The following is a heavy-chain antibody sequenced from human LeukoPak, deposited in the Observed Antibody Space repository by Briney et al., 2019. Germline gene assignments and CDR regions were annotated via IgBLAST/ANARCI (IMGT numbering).Heavy chain of an antibody. CDR1: GYTFTSYG. CDR3: AREELYGSGSYYEALGVPFFDY. Sequence: GASVKVSCKASGYTFTSYGISWVRQAPGQGLEWMGWISAYNGNTNYAQKLQGRVTMTTDTSTSTAYMELRSLRSDDTAVYYCAREELYGSGSYYEALGVPFFDYWGQGTLVTVSS. CDR2: ISAYNGNT. D-gene: IGHD3-10*01. V-gene: IGHV1-18*01. J-gene: IGHJ4*02.